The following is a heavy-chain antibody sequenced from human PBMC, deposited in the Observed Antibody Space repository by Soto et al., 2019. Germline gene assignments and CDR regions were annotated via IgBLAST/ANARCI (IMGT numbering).Heavy chain of an antibody. CDR3: ARSRSLYSSGLIGY. CDR2: ISAYNGNT. V-gene: IGHV1-18*01. D-gene: IGHD6-19*01. J-gene: IGHJ4*02. Sequence: QAQLVQSGAEVKKPGASVKVSCKASGYTFTSYGISWVRQAPGQGLEWMGWISAYNGNTNYAQKLQGRVTMTTDTSTSTAYMELRSLISDDTAVYYCARSRSLYSSGLIGYWGQGTLVTVSS. CDR1: GYTFTSYG.